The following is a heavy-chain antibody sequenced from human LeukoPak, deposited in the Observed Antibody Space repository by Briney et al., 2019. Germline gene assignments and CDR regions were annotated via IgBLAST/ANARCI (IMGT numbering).Heavy chain of an antibody. CDR2: ISWNSGSI. D-gene: IGHD6-6*01. CDR3: AKAISYSSSPQIFDY. Sequence: GGSLRLSCAASGFTFDDYAMHWVRQAPGKGLEWVSGISWNSGSIGYADSVKGRFTISRDNAKNSLYLQMNSLRAEDTALYYCAKAISYSSSPQIFDYWGQGTLVTVSS. CDR1: GFTFDDYA. J-gene: IGHJ4*02. V-gene: IGHV3-9*01.